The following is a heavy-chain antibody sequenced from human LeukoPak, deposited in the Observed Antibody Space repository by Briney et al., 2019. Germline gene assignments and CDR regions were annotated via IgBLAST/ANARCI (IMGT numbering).Heavy chain of an antibody. D-gene: IGHD6-13*01. CDR1: GGSISSSPCY. J-gene: IGHJ4*02. Sequence: SETLSLTCTVSGGSISSSPCYWGWIRQSPGKGLEWFGTICSGGSTYYNPSLKSRVTISVDTSKNQFSLKLSSVTAADTAVYYCARQKGAAARDYWGQGTLVTVSS. CDR3: ARQKGAAARDY. CDR2: ICSGGST. V-gene: IGHV4-39*01.